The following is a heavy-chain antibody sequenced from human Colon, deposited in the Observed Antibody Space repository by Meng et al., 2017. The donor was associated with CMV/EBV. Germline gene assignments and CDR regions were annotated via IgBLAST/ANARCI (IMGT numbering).Heavy chain of an antibody. V-gene: IGHV1-2*02. CDR1: GYTFTGHL. D-gene: IGHD6-19*01. CDR3: ARVGGGWFSEVDY. J-gene: IGHJ4*02. CDR2: INPYSGVT. Sequence: ASVRVSCKATGYTFTGHLVPWVRQAPGQGLEWMGWINPYSGVTNYAQKFQGRVTMTKDTSINTAYMELSRLRSDDTAVYHCARVGGGWFSEVDYWGQGTLVTVSS.